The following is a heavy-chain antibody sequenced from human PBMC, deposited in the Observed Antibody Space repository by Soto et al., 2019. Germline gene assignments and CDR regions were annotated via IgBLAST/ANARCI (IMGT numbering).Heavy chain of an antibody. J-gene: IGHJ4*02. CDR3: ARGLDRLLGIDY. V-gene: IGHV4-39*01. CDR1: GGSISSSSYY. D-gene: IGHD4-17*01. Sequence: QLQLQESGPGLVKPSETLSLTCTVSGGSISSSSYYWGWIRQPPGKGLEWIGSIYYSGSTYYNPSLKSRVTISVDTSKNQFSLKLSSVTAADTAVYYCARGLDRLLGIDYWGQGTLVTVSS. CDR2: IYYSGST.